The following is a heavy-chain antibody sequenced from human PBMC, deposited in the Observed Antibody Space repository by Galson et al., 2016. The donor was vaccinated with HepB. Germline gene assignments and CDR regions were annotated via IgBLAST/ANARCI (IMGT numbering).Heavy chain of an antibody. D-gene: IGHD6-19*01. J-gene: IGHJ3*02. CDR1: GFTFDDYG. CDR3: ARVAGGGQRGAIDI. V-gene: IGHV3-20*04. Sequence: SLRLSCAASGFTFDDYGMSWVRQVPGKGLEWVSGIHWNGESESYGDPVRGRFTISRDNSRNSVSLQLNSLRAEATALYYCARVAGGGQRGAIDIWGQGTMVIVSS. CDR2: IHWNGESE.